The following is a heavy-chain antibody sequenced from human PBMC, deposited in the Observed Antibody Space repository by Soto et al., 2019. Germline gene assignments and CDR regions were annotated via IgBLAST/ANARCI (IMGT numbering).Heavy chain of an antibody. Sequence: GGSLRLSCTASGFTFGDYAMSWFRQAPGKGLEWVGFIRSKAYGGTTEYAASVKGRFTISRDDSKSIAYLQMNSLKTEDTAVYYCTRDAWPDYSSSWYEVYFDYWGQGTLVTVSS. J-gene: IGHJ4*02. V-gene: IGHV3-49*03. CDR3: TRDAWPDYSSSWYEVYFDY. D-gene: IGHD6-13*01. CDR1: GFTFGDYA. CDR2: IRSKAYGGTT.